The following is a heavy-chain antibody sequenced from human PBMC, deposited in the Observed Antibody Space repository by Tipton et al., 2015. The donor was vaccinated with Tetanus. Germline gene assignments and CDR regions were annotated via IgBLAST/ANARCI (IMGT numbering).Heavy chain of an antibody. J-gene: IGHJ4*02. Sequence: VQLVQSGGEVKKPGESLKISCKGSGYIFNNYWIGWVRQKPGKGLEWMGIIYPGDSDTRYSPSFQGQVTIPVDKSINTAYLQWSSLKASDASIFYCARAHCTDGVCNFDFWGQGALVTVAS. CDR1: GYIFNNYW. V-gene: IGHV5-51*01. CDR3: ARAHCTDGVCNFDF. CDR2: IYPGDSDT. D-gene: IGHD2-8*01.